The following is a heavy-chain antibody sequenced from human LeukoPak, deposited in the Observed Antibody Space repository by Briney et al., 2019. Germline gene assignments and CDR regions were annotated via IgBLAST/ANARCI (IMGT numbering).Heavy chain of an antibody. D-gene: IGHD3-10*01. CDR3: ARGPWFGELPTHYYYYYMDV. Sequence: ASVKVSCKASGYTFTNYDINWVRQATGQGLEWMGWMNPNSGNTAYAQKFQGRVTITRNTSISTAHMELSSLRSEDTAVYYCARGPWFGELPTHYYYYYMDVWGKGTTVTVSS. J-gene: IGHJ6*03. CDR1: GYTFTNYD. V-gene: IGHV1-8*03. CDR2: MNPNSGNT.